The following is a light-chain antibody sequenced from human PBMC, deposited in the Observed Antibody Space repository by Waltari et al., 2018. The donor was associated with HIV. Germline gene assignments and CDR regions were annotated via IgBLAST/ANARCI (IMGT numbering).Light chain of an antibody. J-gene: IGKJ1*01. CDR3: QQYNHWPRT. CDR2: GAS. CDR1: QSISGK. Sequence: SPGEIATLSCRASQSISGKGDGYQQRRGQAPRLLIYGASTSASVIPARFSGSGSGPDYSLTISSLQSEDAALYYCQQYNHWPRTFGQGTKLEI. V-gene: IGKV3-15*01.